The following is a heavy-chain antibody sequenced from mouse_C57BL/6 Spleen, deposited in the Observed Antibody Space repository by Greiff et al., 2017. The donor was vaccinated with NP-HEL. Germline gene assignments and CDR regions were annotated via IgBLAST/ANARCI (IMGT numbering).Heavy chain of an antibody. CDR2: ISYDGSN. CDR3: ASYSTYWYFDV. D-gene: IGHD2-5*01. J-gene: IGHJ1*03. V-gene: IGHV3-6*01. Sequence: EVKLMESGPGLVKPSQSLSLTCSVTGYSITSGYYWNWLRQFPGNKLEWMGYISYDGSNNYNPSLKNRISITRDTSKNQFFLKLNSVTTEDTATYYCASYSTYWYFDVWGTGTTVTVSS. CDR1: GYSITSGYY.